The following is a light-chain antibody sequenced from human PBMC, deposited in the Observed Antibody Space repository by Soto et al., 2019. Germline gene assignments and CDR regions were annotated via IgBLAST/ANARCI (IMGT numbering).Light chain of an antibody. J-gene: IGKJ4*01. CDR2: DAS. CDR3: QQSSDWPLT. V-gene: IGKV3D-11*01. CDR1: KGVRSR. Sequence: EIVLTQSPATLSLSPGERATLSCRASKGVRSRLAWYQQKPGQPPRLLMYDASSRATGIPARFSGSGSGTDFTLTISSLEPEDFAVYYCQQSSDWPLTFGGGTKVEIK.